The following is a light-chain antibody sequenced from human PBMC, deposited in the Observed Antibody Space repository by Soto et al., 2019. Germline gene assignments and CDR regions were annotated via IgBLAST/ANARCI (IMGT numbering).Light chain of an antibody. CDR2: GAS. J-gene: IGKJ2*01. CDR3: QQYDSYPYT. Sequence: DIQMTQSPSTLSASVGDRVTINCRASQNIGNWLAWYQHKPGKAPNILIYGASSLQSGVPSRFSGSGFGTEFTLTISSLQPADFASDYWQQYDSYPYTFGQGTKLEIK. CDR1: QNIGNW. V-gene: IGKV1-5*01.